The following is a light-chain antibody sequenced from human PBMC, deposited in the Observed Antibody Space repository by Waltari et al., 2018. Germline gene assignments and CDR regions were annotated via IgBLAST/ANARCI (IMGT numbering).Light chain of an antibody. CDR1: NSDIGEYKY. Sequence: QSALTQPHSVSGSPGQTVTISCTGTNSDIGEYKYVSWFQLHPGKAPKRIIYSVTDRPAGVPHRFSGSKCGSTASLTISGLQPEDEGDYFCCSYAGRYTMIFGGGTRLTVL. CDR3: CSYAGRYTMI. V-gene: IGLV2-11*01. J-gene: IGLJ2*01. CDR2: SVT.